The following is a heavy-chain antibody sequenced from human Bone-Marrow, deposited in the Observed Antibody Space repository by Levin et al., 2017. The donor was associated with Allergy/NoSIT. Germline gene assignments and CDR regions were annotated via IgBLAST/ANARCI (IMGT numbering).Heavy chain of an antibody. CDR2: IRSKAYGGTT. V-gene: IGHV3-49*04. J-gene: IGHJ1*01. D-gene: IGHD2-2*01. CDR1: GFTFDNFG. Sequence: GGSLRLSCTVSGFTFDNFGMTWVRQAPGKGLEWVGLIRSKAYGGTTEYAASVKGRFTISRDDSKTIAYLQMNSLKTEDTAVYYCTRIYCSRSSCYAVYFEHWGQGTLVTVSS. CDR3: TRIYCSRSSCYAVYFEH.